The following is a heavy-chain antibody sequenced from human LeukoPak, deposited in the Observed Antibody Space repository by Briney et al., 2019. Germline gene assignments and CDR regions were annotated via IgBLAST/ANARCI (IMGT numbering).Heavy chain of an antibody. J-gene: IGHJ4*02. CDR3: ARDWGDSSGYYYFDY. D-gene: IGHD3-22*01. CDR1: GFTFSSYG. Sequence: GGSLRLSCAASGFTFSSYGMHWVRQAPGKGLEWVAVIWYDGSNKYYADSVKGRFTISRDNSKNTLYLQMNSLRAEDTAVYYYARDWGDSSGYYYFDYWGQGTLVTVSS. V-gene: IGHV3-33*01. CDR2: IWYDGSNK.